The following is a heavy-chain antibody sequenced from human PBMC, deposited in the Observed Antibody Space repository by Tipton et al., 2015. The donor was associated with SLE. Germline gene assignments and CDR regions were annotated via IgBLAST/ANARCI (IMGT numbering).Heavy chain of an antibody. CDR2: ISHSGTKI. CDR1: GFIFSDYY. V-gene: IGHV3-11*01. D-gene: IGHD6-13*01. J-gene: IGHJ4*02. CDR3: TRDQGSSTFDY. Sequence: SLRLSCAVSGFIFSDYYMGWIRQAPGKGLEWVSYISHSGTKIYYADSVKGRFTISRDNAKNSLSLQMNSLRAEDTAVYYCTRDQGSSTFDYWGQGTLVTVSS.